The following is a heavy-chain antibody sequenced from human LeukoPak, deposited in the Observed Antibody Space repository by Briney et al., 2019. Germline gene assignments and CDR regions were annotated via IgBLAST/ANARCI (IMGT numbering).Heavy chain of an antibody. D-gene: IGHD3-10*01. CDR3: ARARITMVRGVINAAHFDY. Sequence: ASVKVSCKASGYTFTSYYMHWVRQAPGQGLEWMGIINPSGGSTSYAQKFQGRVTMTRDTSTSTVYMELSSLRSEDTAVYYCARARITMVRGVINAAHFDYWGQGTLVTVSS. CDR2: INPSGGST. CDR1: GYTFTSYY. V-gene: IGHV1-46*01. J-gene: IGHJ4*02.